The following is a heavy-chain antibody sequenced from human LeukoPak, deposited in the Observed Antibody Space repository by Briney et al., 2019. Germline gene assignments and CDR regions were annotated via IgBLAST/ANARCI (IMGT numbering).Heavy chain of an antibody. V-gene: IGHV3-9*01. D-gene: IGHD7-27*01. Sequence: GGSLRLSCAASGFTFDDYAMHWVRQAPGKGLEWVSGISWNSGSIGYADSVKGRFTISRDNAKNSLYLQMNSLRAEDTALYYCVYGEKGYWGQGTLVTVSS. CDR1: GFTFDDYA. J-gene: IGHJ4*02. CDR3: VYGEKGY. CDR2: ISWNSGSI.